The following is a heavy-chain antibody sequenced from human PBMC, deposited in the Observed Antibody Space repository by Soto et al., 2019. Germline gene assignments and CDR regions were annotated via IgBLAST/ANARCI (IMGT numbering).Heavy chain of an antibody. V-gene: IGHV1-46*03. Sequence: ASVKVSCKASGYTFPSYYMHWVRQAPGQGLEWMGIINPSGGSTSYAQKFQGRVTMTRDTSTSTVYMELSSLRSEDTAVYYCARSSYYYGSGSYPYDYWGQGTLVTVSS. D-gene: IGHD3-10*01. CDR2: INPSGGST. CDR1: GYTFPSYY. J-gene: IGHJ4*02. CDR3: ARSSYYYGSGSYPYDY.